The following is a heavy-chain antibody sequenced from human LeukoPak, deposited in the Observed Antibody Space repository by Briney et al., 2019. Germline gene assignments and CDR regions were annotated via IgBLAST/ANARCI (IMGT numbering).Heavy chain of an antibody. D-gene: IGHD3-16*01. Sequence: PGGSLRLSCAASGFTFSSYEMNWVRQAPGKGLEWVSYISSSGSTIYSADSVKGRFTISRDNAKNSLYLQMSSLRAEDTAIYYCARDLGAVRYFDYWGQGTLVTVSS. V-gene: IGHV3-48*03. CDR2: ISSSGSTI. J-gene: IGHJ4*02. CDR3: ARDLGAVRYFDY. CDR1: GFTFSSYE.